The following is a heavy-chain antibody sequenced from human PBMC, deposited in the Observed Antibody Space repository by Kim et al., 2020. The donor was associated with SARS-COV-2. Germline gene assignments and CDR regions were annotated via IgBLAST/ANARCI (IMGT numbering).Heavy chain of an antibody. Sequence: SETLSLTCAVYGGSFSGYYWSWIRQPPGKGLEWIGEINHSGSTNYNPSLKSRVTISVDTSKNQFSLKLSSVTAADTAVYYCARFSGYSSSWPLPFDYWG. D-gene: IGHD6-13*01. CDR3: ARFSGYSSSWPLPFDY. CDR1: GGSFSGYY. V-gene: IGHV4-34*01. J-gene: IGHJ4*01. CDR2: INHSGST.